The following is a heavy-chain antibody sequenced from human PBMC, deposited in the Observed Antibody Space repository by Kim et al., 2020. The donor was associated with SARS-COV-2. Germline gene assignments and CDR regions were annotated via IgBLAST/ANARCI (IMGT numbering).Heavy chain of an antibody. Sequence: SETLSLTCTVSGGYISNYYWSWIRQPPGKGLEWIGFIYYSGYTNYNPSLKSQVTISVDTSKNQFSLKLSSVTAADTAVYYCGRQRGYNGDSGLDVWGQGTTVTVSS. V-gene: IGHV4-59*13. D-gene: IGHD5-12*01. CDR3: GRQRGYNGDSGLDV. CDR1: GGYISNYY. CDR2: IYYSGYT. J-gene: IGHJ6*02.